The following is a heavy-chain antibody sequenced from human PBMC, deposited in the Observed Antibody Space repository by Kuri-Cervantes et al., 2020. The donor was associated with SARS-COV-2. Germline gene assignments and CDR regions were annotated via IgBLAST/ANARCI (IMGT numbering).Heavy chain of an antibody. Sequence: SETLSLTCTVSGGSISSYYWSWIRQPAGKGLEWIGRIYTSGSSNYNPSLKSRVTMSVDTSKNQFSLKLSSVTAADTAMYYCARRFWSGYYYWFDPWGQGILVTVSS. V-gene: IGHV4-4*07. J-gene: IGHJ5*02. CDR3: ARRFWSGYYYWFDP. CDR2: IYTSGSS. CDR1: GGSISSYY. D-gene: IGHD3-3*01.